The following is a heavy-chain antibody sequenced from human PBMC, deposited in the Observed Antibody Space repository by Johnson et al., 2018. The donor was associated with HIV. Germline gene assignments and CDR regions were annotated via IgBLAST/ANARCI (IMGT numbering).Heavy chain of an antibody. J-gene: IGHJ3*02. D-gene: IGHD6-6*01. CDR3: ARDYSSSGAFDI. V-gene: IGHV3-20*04. CDR2: INRNGGRT. Sequence: VQLVESGGGVVRPGGSLRLSCAASGFTFDDYVMSWVRQAPGKGLEWVSGINRNGGRTDYADSVQGRLTISRDNAKNSLHLQMNSLGAEDTALYYCARDYSSSGAFDIWGQGTMVTVSS. CDR1: GFTFDDYV.